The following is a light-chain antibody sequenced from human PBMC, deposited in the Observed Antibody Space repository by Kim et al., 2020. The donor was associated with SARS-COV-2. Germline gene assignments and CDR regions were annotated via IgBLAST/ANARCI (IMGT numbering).Light chain of an antibody. CDR3: EQSYIAPHT. J-gene: IGKJ2*01. CDR1: QSISTY. V-gene: IGKV1-39*01. CDR2: AAS. Sequence: DIQMTQSSSSLSASLGDEVTITCRASQSISTYLNWYQQKPGKAPKLLIYAASRLHTGVPSRFSGSGSGTDFTLTISSLTLEDFATYYCEQSYIAPHTFGRGTKLEI.